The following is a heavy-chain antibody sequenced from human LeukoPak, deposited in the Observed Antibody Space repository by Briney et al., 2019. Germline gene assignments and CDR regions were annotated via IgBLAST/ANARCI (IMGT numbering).Heavy chain of an antibody. CDR1: GYTFTGYY. V-gene: IGHV1-2*02. D-gene: IGHD3-9*01. J-gene: IGHJ3*02. CDR3: ARLRRLLQYFVSDAFDI. CDR2: INPNSGGT. Sequence: ASVKVSCKASGYTFTGYYMHWVRQAPGQGLEWMGWINPNSGGTNYAQKFQGRVTMTRDTSISTAYMELSRLRSDDTAVYYCARLRRLLQYFVSDAFDIWGQGTKVTVSS.